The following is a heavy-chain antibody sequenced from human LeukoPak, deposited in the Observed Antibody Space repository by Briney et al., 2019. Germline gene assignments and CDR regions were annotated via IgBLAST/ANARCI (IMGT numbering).Heavy chain of an antibody. CDR3: ATKQWLAPPPDS. CDR2: INTDGTVT. CDR1: GFTLSKYW. J-gene: IGHJ4*02. D-gene: IGHD6-19*01. V-gene: IGHV3-74*01. Sequence: GGSLRLSCAASGFTLSKYWMLWVRQAPGKGQESVSRINTDGTVTTYADSVKGRFTVSRDNAGNTMFLQMNSVRDEDTAVYYCATKQWLAPPPDSWGQGTPVTVSS.